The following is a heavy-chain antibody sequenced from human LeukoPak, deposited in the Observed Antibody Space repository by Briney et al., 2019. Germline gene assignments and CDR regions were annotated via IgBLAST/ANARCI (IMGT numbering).Heavy chain of an antibody. J-gene: IGHJ6*03. CDR3: ARAMVASTFYYMDV. Sequence: GGSLRLSCAAPGFGFSSYWMTWVRQTPGKGLEWVANMKEDGSDKHYVDSVRGRFTISRDNGKKSLYLQMNRLRAEDTAVYYCARAMVASTFYYMDVWGKGTTVTVSS. CDR1: GFGFSSYW. V-gene: IGHV3-7*01. CDR2: MKEDGSDK. D-gene: IGHD2-15*01.